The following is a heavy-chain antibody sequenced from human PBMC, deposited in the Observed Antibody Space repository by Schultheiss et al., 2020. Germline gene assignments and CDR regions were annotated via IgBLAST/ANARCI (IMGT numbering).Heavy chain of an antibody. CDR3: ARRCYGRCGWYFDL. CDR2: IYYSGST. V-gene: IGHV4-61*08. Sequence: SETLSLTCTVSGGSIINAGYYWSWSRQPPGKGLEWIGYIYYSGSTNYNPSLKSRVTISVDTSKNQFSLKLSSVTAADTAVYYCARRCYGRCGWYFDLWGRGTLVTVSS. CDR1: GGSIINAGYY. J-gene: IGHJ2*01. D-gene: IGHD3-16*01.